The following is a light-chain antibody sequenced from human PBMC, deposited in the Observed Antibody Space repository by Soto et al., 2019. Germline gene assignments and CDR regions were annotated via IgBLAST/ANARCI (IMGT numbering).Light chain of an antibody. V-gene: IGKV1-33*01. CDR1: QDIKKN. J-gene: IGKJ2*01. Sequence: DIQMTQSPSSLSASVGDRVTITCQASQDIKKNLDWYQQKPGETPQLLIYRASTLRGGVPSRFSGGGSGTYITFTINSLQPEDFATYFCQQYEDLPFTFGQGTKLDIK. CDR2: RAS. CDR3: QQYEDLPFT.